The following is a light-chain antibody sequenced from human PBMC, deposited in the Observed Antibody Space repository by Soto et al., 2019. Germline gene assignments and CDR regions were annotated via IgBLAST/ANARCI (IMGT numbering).Light chain of an antibody. CDR1: TGAVTTSHY. CDR3: LLSYSGARV. Sequence: QAVVTQEPSLTVSPGGTVTLTCGSSTGAVTTSHYPYWFQQKPGQAPRTLIYDTSNKHSWTPARFSASLLGVKAALTLSGAQPEDEADYYCLLSYSGARVFGTGTKVTVL. CDR2: DTS. V-gene: IGLV7-46*01. J-gene: IGLJ1*01.